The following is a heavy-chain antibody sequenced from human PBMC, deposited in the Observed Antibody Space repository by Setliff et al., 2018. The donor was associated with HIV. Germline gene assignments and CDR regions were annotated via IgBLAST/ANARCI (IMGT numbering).Heavy chain of an antibody. V-gene: IGHV3-30*02. CDR1: GASISRHF. CDR2: VRFDGNDK. D-gene: IGHD3-10*01. J-gene: IGHJ2*01. CDR3: AKGPAPLWVWYFDL. Sequence: HPSETLSLTCTVSGASISRHFWAWIRQPPGKGLEWVAYVRFDGNDKYYRDSVKGRFTISRDNSKNTLYLQMDSLRAEDTALYYCAKGPAPLWVWYFDLWGRGTLVTVSS.